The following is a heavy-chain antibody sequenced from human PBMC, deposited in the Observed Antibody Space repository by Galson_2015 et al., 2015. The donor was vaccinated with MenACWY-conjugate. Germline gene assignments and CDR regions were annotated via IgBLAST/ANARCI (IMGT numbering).Heavy chain of an antibody. V-gene: IGHV3-48*02. CDR2: ISSSSSTI. CDR1: GFTFSTYS. Sequence: SLRLSCAASGFTFSTYSMNWVRQAPGKGLEWVSYISSSSSTIYYADSVKGRFTISRDNAKNPLYLQMNTLRDEDTAVYYCARVPGYSYGYYDWWGQRTLVTVSS. D-gene: IGHD5-18*01. CDR3: ARVPGYSYGYYDW. J-gene: IGHJ4*02.